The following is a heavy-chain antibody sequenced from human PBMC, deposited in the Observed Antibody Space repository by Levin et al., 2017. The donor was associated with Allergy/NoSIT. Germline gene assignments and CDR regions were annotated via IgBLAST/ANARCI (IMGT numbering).Heavy chain of an antibody. CDR3: ARVYTGNDKFDY. V-gene: IGHV4-59*01. D-gene: IGHD5-12*01. J-gene: IGHJ4*02. CDR1: GGSISTYY. CDR2: IHYSGST. Sequence: RSSETLSLTCTVSGGSISTYYWSWIRQPPGKGLEWLGYIHYSGSTNYNPSLKSRVTISVDTSKNQFSLKLRSVTAADTAVYYCARVYTGNDKFDYWGQGTLVTVSS.